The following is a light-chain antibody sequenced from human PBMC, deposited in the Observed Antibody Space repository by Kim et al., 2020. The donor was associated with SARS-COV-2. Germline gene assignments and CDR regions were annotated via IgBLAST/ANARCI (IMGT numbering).Light chain of an antibody. CDR1: WSRTGADYE. CDR3: QSYDKNLSGWV. V-gene: IGLV1-40*01. J-gene: IGLJ3*02. Sequence: SGTGRWSRTGADYEIHWYQQFPGTAPTLLIYDHHARPSGVPDRFSGAKSGTSASLAITGLRAEDEAYYYCQSYDKNLSGWVFGGGTQLTVL. CDR2: DHH.